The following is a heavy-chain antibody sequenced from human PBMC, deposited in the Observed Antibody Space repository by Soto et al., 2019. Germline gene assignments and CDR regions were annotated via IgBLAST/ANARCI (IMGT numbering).Heavy chain of an antibody. D-gene: IGHD2-15*01. Sequence: EVQLVESGGGLVQPGGSLRLSCVDSGFSFSSYWMHWVRQGPGKGLVWVARINPEGSSTNYADSAEGRFTISRDNARNTLYLQMNGLRAEDTAVYYCARSPGGYYIVWGQGTMVTVSS. CDR1: GFSFSSYW. CDR2: INPEGSST. CDR3: ARSPGGYYIV. V-gene: IGHV3-74*01. J-gene: IGHJ3*01.